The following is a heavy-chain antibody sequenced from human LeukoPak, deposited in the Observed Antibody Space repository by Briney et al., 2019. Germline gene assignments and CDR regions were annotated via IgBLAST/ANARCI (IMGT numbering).Heavy chain of an antibody. J-gene: IGHJ4*02. CDR1: GFTSSSYG. V-gene: IGHV3-33*01. CDR3: ARDLASSPAAIRGPYDY. CDR2: IWYDGSNK. Sequence: GGSLRLSCAASGFTSSSYGMHWVRQAPGKGLEWVAVIWYDGSNKYYADSVKGRFTISRDNSKNTLYLQMNSLRAEDTAVYYCARDLASSPAAIRGPYDYWGQGTLVTVSS. D-gene: IGHD2-2*02.